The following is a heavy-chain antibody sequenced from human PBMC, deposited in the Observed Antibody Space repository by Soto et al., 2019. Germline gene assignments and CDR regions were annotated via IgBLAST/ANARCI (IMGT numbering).Heavy chain of an antibody. CDR2: IYWDDDK. Sequence: QITLKESGPTLVRPTQTLTLTCTFSGFSLTTSGMNVGWIRQPPGKALEWLALIYWDDDKRYSPSLKNRLTNTKDTSKIHVVLTMTNIDPVDTSTYYCAHSDGSSCLCDSWGQGTLVTVSS. CDR1: GFSLTTSGMN. D-gene: IGHD6-13*01. CDR3: AHSDGSSCLCDS. V-gene: IGHV2-5*02. J-gene: IGHJ4*02.